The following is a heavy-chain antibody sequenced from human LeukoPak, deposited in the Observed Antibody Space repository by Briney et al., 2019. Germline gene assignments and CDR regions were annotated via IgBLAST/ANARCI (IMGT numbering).Heavy chain of an antibody. Sequence: SVKVSCKASGGTFSSYAISWVRQAPGQGLEWMGGIIPIFGTANYAQKFQGRVTITADESTSTAYMELSSLRSEDTAVYYCARAPSIRITMVRDVWFDPWGQGTLVTVSS. D-gene: IGHD3-10*01. J-gene: IGHJ5*02. CDR1: GGTFSSYA. CDR3: ARAPSIRITMVRDVWFDP. V-gene: IGHV1-69*13. CDR2: IIPIFGTA.